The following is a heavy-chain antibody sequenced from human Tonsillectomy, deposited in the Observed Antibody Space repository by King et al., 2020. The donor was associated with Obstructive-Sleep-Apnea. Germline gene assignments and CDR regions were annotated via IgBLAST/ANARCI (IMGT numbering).Heavy chain of an antibody. CDR1: GGSISSYY. CDR3: AKFHYSGSGYPDYFDY. D-gene: IGHD3-22*01. Sequence: VQLQESGPGLVKPSETLSLTCTVSGGSISSYYWNWIRQPPGKGLEWIGYIYYSGSTNYNPSLKSRVTISLDASKNQFSLRLSSVTAADTAVYYCAKFHYSGSGYPDYFDYWGQGTLVTVSS. J-gene: IGHJ4*02. CDR2: IYYSGST. V-gene: IGHV4-59*01.